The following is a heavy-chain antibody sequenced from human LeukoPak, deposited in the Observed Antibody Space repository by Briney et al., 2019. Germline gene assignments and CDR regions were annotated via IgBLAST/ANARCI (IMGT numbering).Heavy chain of an antibody. CDR3: ARGEQWLVQDNYFDY. J-gene: IGHJ4*02. CDR2: ISYDGSNK. Sequence: GGSLRLSCAASGFTFSSYGMHWVRQAPGRGLEWVAVISYDGSNKYYADSVKGRFTISRDNSKNTLYLQMNSLSAEDTAVYYCARGEQWLVQDNYFDYWGQGTLVTVSS. D-gene: IGHD6-19*01. V-gene: IGHV3-30*03. CDR1: GFTFSSYG.